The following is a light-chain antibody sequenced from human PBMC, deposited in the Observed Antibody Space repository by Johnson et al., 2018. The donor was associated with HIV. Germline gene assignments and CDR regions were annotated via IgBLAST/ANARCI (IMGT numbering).Light chain of an antibody. Sequence: QSVLTQPPSVSAAPGQKVTISCSVSSSNIGNNYVSWYQQLPGTAPKLLIYDNNKRPSGIPDRFSGFKSGTSATLGITGLQTGDEADYYCGTWDSSLSAVPFGTGTKVTVL. V-gene: IGLV1-51*01. J-gene: IGLJ1*01. CDR1: SSNIGNNY. CDR3: GTWDSSLSAVP. CDR2: DNN.